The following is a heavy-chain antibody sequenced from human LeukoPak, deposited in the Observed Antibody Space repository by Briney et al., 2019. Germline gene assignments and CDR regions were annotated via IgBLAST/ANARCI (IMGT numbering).Heavy chain of an antibody. J-gene: IGHJ6*03. CDR1: GFTFSGSA. CDR3: TSSRSVGSSWYRPNYYYYYMDV. D-gene: IGHD6-13*01. V-gene: IGHV3-73*01. Sequence: GGSLRLSCAASGFTFSGSAMHWVRQASGKGLEWVGRIGSKANSYATAYAASVKGRFTISRDDSKNTAYLQMNSLKTEDTAMYYCTSSRSVGSSWYRPNYYYYYMDVWGKGTTVTISS. CDR2: IGSKANSYAT.